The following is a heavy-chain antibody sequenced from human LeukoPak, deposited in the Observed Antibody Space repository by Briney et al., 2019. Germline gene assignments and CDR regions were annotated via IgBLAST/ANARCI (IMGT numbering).Heavy chain of an antibody. V-gene: IGHV4-34*01. Sequence: PGGSLRLSCAASGFTFSTSSMNWVRQPPGKGLEWIGEINHSGSADCNPSLKSRVTISLDTSKNQFSLKLRSVTAADAAVYYCARHTYYSSGGVYFYYYMDVWGKGTTVTVSS. D-gene: IGHD3-22*01. J-gene: IGHJ6*03. CDR3: ARHTYYSSGGVYFYYYMDV. CDR2: INHSGSA. CDR1: GFTFSTSS.